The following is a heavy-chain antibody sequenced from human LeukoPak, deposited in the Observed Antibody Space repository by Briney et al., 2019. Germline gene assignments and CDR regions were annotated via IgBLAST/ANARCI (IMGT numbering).Heavy chain of an antibody. J-gene: IGHJ6*03. CDR1: GFTFSSYW. D-gene: IGHD6-13*01. Sequence: GGSLRLSCAASGFTFSSYWMSWVRQAPGKGLEWVANIKQDGSEKYYVDSVKGRFTISRDNAKNSLYLQMNSLRAEDTAVYYCASLYSSSWYSYYYYYMDVWGKGTTVTVSS. CDR2: IKQDGSEK. V-gene: IGHV3-7*01. CDR3: ASLYSSSWYSYYYYYMDV.